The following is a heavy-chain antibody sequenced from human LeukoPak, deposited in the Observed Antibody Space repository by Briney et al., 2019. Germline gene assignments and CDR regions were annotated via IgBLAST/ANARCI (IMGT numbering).Heavy chain of an antibody. CDR2: ISGSGGST. D-gene: IGHD3-3*01. CDR1: GFTFSSYA. Sequence: GGSLRLSCAASGFTFSSYAMSWVRQAPGKGLEWVSAISGSGGSTYYADSVKGRFTISRDNSKNTLYLQMSSLRAEDTAVYYCARSITTFGRIIDRFDYWGQGILVTVSS. V-gene: IGHV3-23*01. CDR3: ARSITTFGRIIDRFDY. J-gene: IGHJ4*02.